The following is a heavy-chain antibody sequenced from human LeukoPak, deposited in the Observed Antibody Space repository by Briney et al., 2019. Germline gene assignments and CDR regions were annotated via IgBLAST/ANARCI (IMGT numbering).Heavy chain of an antibody. CDR3: ARDQCGGDCYHPYYFDY. D-gene: IGHD2-21*02. V-gene: IGHV1-69*13. J-gene: IGHJ4*02. CDR2: IIPIFGTA. CDR1: GGTFSSYA. Sequence: ASVKVSCKASGGTFSSYAISWVRQAPGQGLEWMGGIIPIFGTANYAQKFQGRVTITADESTSTAYMELSSLRSEDTAVYYCARDQCGGDCYHPYYFDYWGQGTLVTVSS.